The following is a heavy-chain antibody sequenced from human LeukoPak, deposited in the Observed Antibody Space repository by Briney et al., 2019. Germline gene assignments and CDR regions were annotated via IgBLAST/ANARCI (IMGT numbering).Heavy chain of an antibody. J-gene: IGHJ5*02. Sequence: PGGSLRLSCAASGFTFSAYSMNWVRQAPGKGLEWVSSISGSGIYIYYADSVKGRFTISRHNAKNSLYLQMNSLRAEDTAVCYCAREKIAAAGYNWFDPWGQGTLVTVSS. V-gene: IGHV3-21*01. CDR3: AREKIAAAGYNWFDP. CDR2: ISGSGIYI. CDR1: GFTFSAYS. D-gene: IGHD6-13*01.